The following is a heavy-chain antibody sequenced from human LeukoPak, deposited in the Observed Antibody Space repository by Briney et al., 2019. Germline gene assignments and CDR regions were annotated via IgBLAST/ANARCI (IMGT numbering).Heavy chain of an antibody. CDR3: SRATLSIRRGNAFDF. J-gene: IGHJ3*01. CDR1: GGSFSGYY. V-gene: IGHV4-34*01. Sequence: PSETLSLTCAVYGGSFSGYYWSWIRQSPGKGLEWIEEISHSGSTNYNPSLKSRVTVSAYTSKNQFSLKLNSVTAADTAVYYCSRATLSIRRGNAFDFWGQGTMVTVSS. D-gene: IGHD3-16*01. CDR2: ISHSGST.